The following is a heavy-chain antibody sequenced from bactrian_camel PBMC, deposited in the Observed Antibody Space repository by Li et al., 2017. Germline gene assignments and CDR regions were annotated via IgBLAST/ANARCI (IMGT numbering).Heavy chain of an antibody. CDR2: IDRDGRA. Sequence: VQLVESGGGSVQAGESRRLSCVTSGYTSTTSCVAWVRQAPGKQREGVVSIDRDGRATYADSVKGRFTISRDNDKNTLYLRLSSLRTEDTAMYYCTKDPSYGTRDWTRSTRGRGTQVTVS. D-gene: IGHD3*01. J-gene: IGHJ4*01. V-gene: IGHV3S1*01. CDR1: GYTSTTSC. CDR3: TKDPSYGTRDWTRST.